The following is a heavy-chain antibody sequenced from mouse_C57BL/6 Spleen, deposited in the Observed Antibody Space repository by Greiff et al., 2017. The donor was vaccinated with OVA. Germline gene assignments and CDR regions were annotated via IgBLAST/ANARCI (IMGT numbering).Heavy chain of an antibody. CDR2: ISSGGSTI. V-gene: IGHV5-17*01. CDR1: GFTFSDYG. CDR3: ASLMETAQAEDY. J-gene: IGHJ2*01. D-gene: IGHD3-2*02. Sequence: DVHLVESGGGLVKPGGSLTLSCAASGFTFSDYGMHWVRQAPEKGLEWVAYISSGGSTIYYADTVNGRFTISRDNAKNTMFLQRTSLRSEDTAMYYCASLMETAQAEDYWGKGTTLTVSS.